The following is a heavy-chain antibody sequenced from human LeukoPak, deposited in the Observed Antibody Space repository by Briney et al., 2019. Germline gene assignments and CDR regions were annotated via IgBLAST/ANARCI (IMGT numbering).Heavy chain of an antibody. V-gene: IGHV3-21*01. CDR2: ISSGNDYI. Sequence: GGSLRLSCGASGFPFSSHRMDWVRQAPGKGLEWVSSISSGNDYIYYADSMMGRFTISRDNAKNSPFLQMDRLRAEDTAVYYCARSRGPPTHFDYWGQGTLVTVSS. CDR1: GFPFSSHR. D-gene: IGHD6-25*01. J-gene: IGHJ4*02. CDR3: ARSRGPPTHFDY.